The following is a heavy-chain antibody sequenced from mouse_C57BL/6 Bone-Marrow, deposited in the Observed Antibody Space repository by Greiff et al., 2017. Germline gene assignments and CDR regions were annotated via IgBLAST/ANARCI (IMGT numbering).Heavy chain of an antibody. Sequence: EVKLEESGGGLVQPGGSMKLSCVASGFTFSNYWMNWVRQSPEQGLEWVAQIRLKSDNYATHYAESVKGRFTISRDDSKSSVYLQMNNLRAEDTGIYYCTEEGPGDYWGQGTTLTVSS. CDR3: TEEGPGDY. J-gene: IGHJ2*01. CDR1: GFTFSNYW. CDR2: IRLKSDNYAT. V-gene: IGHV6-3*01.